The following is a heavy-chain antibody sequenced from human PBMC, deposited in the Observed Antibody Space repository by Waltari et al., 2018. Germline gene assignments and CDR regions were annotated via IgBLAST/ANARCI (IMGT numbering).Heavy chain of an antibody. J-gene: IGHJ4*02. D-gene: IGHD3-3*01. CDR2: VKSKSDGGTR. CDR3: TTLFGDFWSGYFFDF. V-gene: IGHV3-15*01. Sequence: EVQLVESGGGLVKPGGSLRLSCAASGFTFSNAWMSWVRQAPGKGLEWVGRVKSKSDGGTRDYSAPVKGRFTISRDDSENTLYPQMNSLKTEDTAVYYCTTLFGDFWSGYFFDFWGQGTLVTVSS. CDR1: GFTFSNAW.